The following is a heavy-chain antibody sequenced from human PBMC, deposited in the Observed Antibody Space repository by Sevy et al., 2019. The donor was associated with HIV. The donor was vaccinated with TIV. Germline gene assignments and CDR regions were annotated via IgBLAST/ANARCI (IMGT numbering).Heavy chain of an antibody. V-gene: IGHV4-4*07. CDR3: ARFDGWDGDYDAFDI. Sequence: SETLSLTCTVSGGSISSYYWSWIRQPAGKGLEWIGRIYTSGSTNYNPSLKSRVTMSVDTCKNQFSLKLSSVTAADTAVYYCARFDGWDGDYDAFDIWGQGTMVTVSS. CDR2: IYTSGST. D-gene: IGHD1-26*01. J-gene: IGHJ3*02. CDR1: GGSISSYY.